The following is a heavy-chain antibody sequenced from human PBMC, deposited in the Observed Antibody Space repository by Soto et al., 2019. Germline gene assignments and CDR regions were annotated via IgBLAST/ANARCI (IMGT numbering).Heavy chain of an antibody. CDR3: ARSPLSEEFSLVDF. J-gene: IGHJ4*02. CDR2: IYYSGRT. V-gene: IGHV4-39*01. Sequence: PSETLSLTCSVSGDSIRSSSYFWTWIRQPPGKGLEYIGSIYYSGRTHHNPSLESRVPISVDTARNQFSLKLASLTAVDTAVYYCARSPLSEEFSLVDFWGQGTLVTVSS. D-gene: IGHD3-16*02. CDR1: GDSIRSSSYF.